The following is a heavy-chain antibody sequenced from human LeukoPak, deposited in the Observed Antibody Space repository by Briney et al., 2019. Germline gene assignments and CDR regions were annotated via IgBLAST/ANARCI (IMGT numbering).Heavy chain of an antibody. CDR1: GGSISRSSYY. CDR2: LYNTETT. V-gene: IGHV4-39*01. Sequence: PSETLSLTCSVSGGSISRSSYYCGWIRQPPGKGLEWIGSLYNTETTYYNPSLQSPLTISVDTSKNQLSLKLSSVTAPDTAVYYCARHPTLTSGGNFDYWGQGTLVTVSS. J-gene: IGHJ4*02. CDR3: ARHPTLTSGGNFDY. D-gene: IGHD1-14*01.